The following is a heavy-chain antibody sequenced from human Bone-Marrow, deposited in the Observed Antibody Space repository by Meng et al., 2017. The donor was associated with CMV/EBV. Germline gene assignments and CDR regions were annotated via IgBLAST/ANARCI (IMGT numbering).Heavy chain of an antibody. J-gene: IGHJ4*02. D-gene: IGHD2-15*01. Sequence: GSLRLSCAASGFTFSSYSMNWVRQPPGKGLEWIGEINHSGSTNYNPSLKSRVTISVDTSKNQFSLKLSSVTAADTAVYYCARDGTVVAATDYWGEGTLVTVSS. CDR3: ARDGTVVAATDY. V-gene: IGHV4-34*01. CDR1: GFTFSSYS. CDR2: INHSGST.